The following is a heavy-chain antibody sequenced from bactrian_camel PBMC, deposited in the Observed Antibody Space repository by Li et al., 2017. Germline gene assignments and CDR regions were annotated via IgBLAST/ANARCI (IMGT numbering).Heavy chain of an antibody. D-gene: IGHD3*01. CDR3: AAGSKDHYRYAV. CDR1: GFAFSSAT. V-gene: IGHV3S42*01. CDR2: INSGGSSP. J-gene: IGHJ4*01. Sequence: VQLVESGGGLVQAGGSLRLSCAASGFAFSSATVSWVRQAPGKPLEWVSDINSGGSSPNYADAVKGRFTISRDNAKNTLYLQLNSLKSEDTATYYCAAGSKDHYRYAVRGQGTQVTVS.